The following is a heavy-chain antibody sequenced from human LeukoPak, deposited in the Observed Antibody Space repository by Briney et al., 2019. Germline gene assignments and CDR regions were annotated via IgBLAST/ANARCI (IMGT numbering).Heavy chain of an antibody. CDR3: AGGSGWLIDY. J-gene: IGHJ4*02. V-gene: IGHV3-7*01. CDR2: IKQDGSEK. D-gene: IGHD6-19*01. CDR1: GFTFSSYW. Sequence: GGSLRLSCAASGFTFSSYWMNWVRQAPGKGLEWVANIKQDGSEKYYVDSVKGQFTISRDNTKNSLYLQMNGLRAEDTAVYYCAGGSGWLIDYWGQGTLVTVSS.